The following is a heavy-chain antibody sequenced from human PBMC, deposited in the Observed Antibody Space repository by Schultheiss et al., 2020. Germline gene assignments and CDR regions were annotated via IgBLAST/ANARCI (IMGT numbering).Heavy chain of an antibody. CDR3: ARVATILTGPRYGVDV. V-gene: IGHV4-59*01. J-gene: IGHJ6*02. Sequence: SQTLSLTCTVSGGSISSYYWSWIRQPPGKGLEWIGYIYYSGSTNYNPSLKSRVTISVDTSKNQFSLKLSSVTAADTAVYYCARVATILTGPRYGVDVWGQGTTVTASS. D-gene: IGHD3-9*01. CDR2: IYYSGST. CDR1: GGSISSYY.